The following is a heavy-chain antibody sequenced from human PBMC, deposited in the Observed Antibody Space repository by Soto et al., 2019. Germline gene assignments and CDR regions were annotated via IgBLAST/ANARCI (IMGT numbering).Heavy chain of an antibody. D-gene: IGHD1-26*01. CDR3: VREDILGARSFDY. CDR1: GFTFGGYS. CDR2: ISSLSSPR. Sequence: GGSLRLSCAASGFTFGGYSMNWVRQAPGTGLEWISYISSLSSPRYYAESVEGRFIISRNNAKNSLYLQMNSLRDEDTAVYFCVREDILGARSFDYWGQGTRVTVSS. V-gene: IGHV3-48*02. J-gene: IGHJ4*02.